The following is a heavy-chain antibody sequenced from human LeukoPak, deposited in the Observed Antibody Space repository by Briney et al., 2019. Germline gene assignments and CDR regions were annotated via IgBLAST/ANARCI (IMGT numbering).Heavy chain of an antibody. V-gene: IGHV3-23*01. D-gene: IGHD4-17*01. CDR3: AKDDGGSVTTTDFVY. CDR2: ITGSGGST. CDR1: GFTFSNYA. Sequence: GGSLRLSCAASGFTFSNYALSWVRQVPGKGLEWVSGITGSGGSTYYADSVKGRFTISRDNSKNTLYLQMNSLRAADTAVYFCAKDDGGSVTTTDFVYWGQGTLVTVSS. J-gene: IGHJ4*02.